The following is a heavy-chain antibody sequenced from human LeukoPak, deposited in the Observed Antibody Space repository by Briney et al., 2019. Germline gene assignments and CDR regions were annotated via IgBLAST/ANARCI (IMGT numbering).Heavy chain of an antibody. V-gene: IGHV3-23*01. Sequence: PGGSLRLSCAASGFTFSSYGMHWVRQAPGKGLEWVSAISGSGGSTYYADSVKGRFTISRDNSKNTLYLQMNGLRAEDTAVYYCAKTRRLLWFGELFGAFDIWGQGTMVTVSS. CDR3: AKTRRLLWFGELFGAFDI. CDR1: GFTFSSYG. D-gene: IGHD3-10*01. J-gene: IGHJ3*02. CDR2: ISGSGGST.